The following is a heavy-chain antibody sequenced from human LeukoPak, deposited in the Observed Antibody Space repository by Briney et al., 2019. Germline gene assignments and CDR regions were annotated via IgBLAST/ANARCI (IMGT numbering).Heavy chain of an antibody. CDR1: GFTVSSKY. CDR2: IYSGGDT. Sequence: GGSLRLSCAASGFTVSSKYMSWVRQAPGKGLEWASVIYSGGDTYYADSVKGRFTISRDNSKNMIYLEMSSLKAEDTAVYYCAKERNLEIAVAGTIFDYWGQGTLVTVSS. J-gene: IGHJ4*02. V-gene: IGHV3-66*01. D-gene: IGHD6-19*01. CDR3: AKERNLEIAVAGTIFDY.